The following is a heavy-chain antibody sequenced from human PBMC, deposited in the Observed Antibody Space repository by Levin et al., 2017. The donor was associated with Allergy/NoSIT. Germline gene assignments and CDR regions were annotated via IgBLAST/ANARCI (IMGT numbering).Heavy chain of an antibody. J-gene: IGHJ5*02. CDR2: ITWNSGSV. CDR1: GFTFDDYT. CDR3: TKGPYYEILTGYYEPFAP. Sequence: LSLTCAASGFTFDDYTMHWVRQGPGKGLEWVSGITWNSGSVAYAEPVKGRFTISRDNAKSTLYLEMNGLRVEDTALYYCTKGPYYEILTGYYEPFAPWGQGTQVTVSS. V-gene: IGHV3-9*01. D-gene: IGHD3-9*01.